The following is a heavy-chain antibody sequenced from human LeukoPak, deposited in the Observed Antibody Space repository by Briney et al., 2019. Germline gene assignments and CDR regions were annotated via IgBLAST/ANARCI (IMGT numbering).Heavy chain of an antibody. V-gene: IGHV4-59*08. D-gene: IGHD3-22*01. Sequence: SKTLSLTCTVSGGSISSYHWSWIRQPPGKGLEWIGYIYYSGSTNYNPSLKSRVTISVDTSKNQFSLKLSSVTAADTAVYYCARSPGYYDSRFDPWGQGTLVTVSS. CDR1: GGSISSYH. J-gene: IGHJ5*02. CDR3: ARSPGYYDSRFDP. CDR2: IYYSGST.